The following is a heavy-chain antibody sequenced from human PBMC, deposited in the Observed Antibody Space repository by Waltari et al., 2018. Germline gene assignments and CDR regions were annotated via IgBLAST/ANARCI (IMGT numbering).Heavy chain of an antibody. V-gene: IGHV3-30*01. CDR1: GSPFHTYA. Sequence: QVQLVESGGGGVQPGRTLRLVCAGSGSPFHTYALHWVRQAPGKGLEWVAVISYDGSKKYYAESVKGRFTSSRDNSKNILYLQMNSLRGEDTGVYYCARPTQYYDFWSGASYWGQGTLVTVSS. CDR3: ARPTQYYDFWSGASY. CDR2: ISYDGSKK. J-gene: IGHJ4*02. D-gene: IGHD3-3*01.